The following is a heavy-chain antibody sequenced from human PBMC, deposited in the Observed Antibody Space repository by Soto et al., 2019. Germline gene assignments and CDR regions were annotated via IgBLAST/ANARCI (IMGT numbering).Heavy chain of an antibody. CDR1: GGSISSSSYY. CDR2: IFYTGRT. Sequence: SETLSLTCAVSGGSISSSSYYWGWIRQSPGKGLEWIGTIFYTGRTYYNPSLESRVTLSVDTSKNQFSLNLSSVTAADTAVYYCARGSVVAATLFDYWGQGTLVTVSS. CDR3: ARGSVVAATLFDY. D-gene: IGHD2-15*01. J-gene: IGHJ4*02. V-gene: IGHV4-39*07.